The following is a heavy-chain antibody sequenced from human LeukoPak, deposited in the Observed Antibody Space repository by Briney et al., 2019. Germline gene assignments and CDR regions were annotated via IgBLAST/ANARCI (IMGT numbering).Heavy chain of an antibody. J-gene: IGHJ5*02. CDR2: IYYSGST. D-gene: IGHD5-12*01. V-gene: IGHV4-31*03. CDR3: AGATGGYDVTFDP. CDR1: GGSISSGGYY. Sequence: SQTLSLTCTVSGGSISSGGYYWSWIRQHPGRGLEWIGYIYYSGSTYYNPSLKSRVTISVDTSKNQFSLKLSSVTAADTAVYYCAGATGGYDVTFDPRGQGTLVTVSS.